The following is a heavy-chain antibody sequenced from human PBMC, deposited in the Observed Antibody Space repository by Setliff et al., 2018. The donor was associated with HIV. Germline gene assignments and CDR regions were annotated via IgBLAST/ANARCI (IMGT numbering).Heavy chain of an antibody. J-gene: IGHJ4*02. CDR1: GGPIDNYY. CDR2: IYYTGRT. Sequence: SETLSLTCSVSGGPIDNYYWSRIRQSPGKGLEWIGHIYYTGRTNYNPSLQSRVNMSVDTSKNQLSLNLTSVTAADTAIYYCVRHLLDYNFWSGYSTQNCFNYWGQGALVTVSS. V-gene: IGHV4-59*08. CDR3: VRHLLDYNFWSGYSTQNCFNY. D-gene: IGHD3-3*01.